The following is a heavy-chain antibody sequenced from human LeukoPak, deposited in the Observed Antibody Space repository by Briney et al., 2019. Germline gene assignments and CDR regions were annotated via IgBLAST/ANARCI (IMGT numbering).Heavy chain of an antibody. CDR2: IIPIFGTA. CDR1: GGTFSSYA. D-gene: IGHD3-3*01. J-gene: IGHJ4*02. V-gene: IGHV1-69*13. CDR3: ARGYDFWSGYTPLDY. Sequence: ASVKVSCKASGGTFSSYAISWVRQAPGQGLEWMGGIIPIFGTANYAQKFQGRVTITADESTSTAYMELSSLRSEDTAVYYCARGYDFWSGYTPLDYWGQGTLVTVSS.